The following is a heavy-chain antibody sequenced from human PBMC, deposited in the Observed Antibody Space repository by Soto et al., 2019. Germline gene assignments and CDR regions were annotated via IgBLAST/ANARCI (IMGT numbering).Heavy chain of an antibody. CDR3: TNSRRGILMVYGFGGMDV. J-gene: IGHJ6*02. CDR2: ISGSGDGT. Sequence: TGGSLRLSCAASGFTVNSHAMSWVRQAPGKGLEWVASISGSGDGTYYGDSGKGRFTISRDSSSSTLYLQMNNLRGEDTAVYFCTNSRRGILMVYGFGGMDVWGQGTTVTVSS. D-gene: IGHD2-8*01. CDR1: GFTVNSHA. V-gene: IGHV3-23*01.